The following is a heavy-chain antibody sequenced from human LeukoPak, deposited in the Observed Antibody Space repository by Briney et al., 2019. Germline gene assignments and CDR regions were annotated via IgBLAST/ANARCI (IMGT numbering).Heavy chain of an antibody. J-gene: IGHJ6*02. CDR2: IYYNGIT. CDR1: VASISIVIFY. CDR3: ARDRSTVDYYGLDV. V-gene: IGHV4-30-4*01. Sequence: PSQTLSFTCPVSVASISIVIFYWGWFRHPPKRGLEIFGYIYYNGITFYNPSLRSRITISIDTSKNQFSLKLNSVTAADTAVYYCARDRSTVDYYGLDVWGQGTTVIVSS. D-gene: IGHD4-23*01.